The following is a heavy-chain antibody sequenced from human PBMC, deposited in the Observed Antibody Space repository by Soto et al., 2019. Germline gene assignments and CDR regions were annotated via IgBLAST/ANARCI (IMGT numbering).Heavy chain of an antibody. CDR1: GGSFSGYY. CDR3: ARGERYSSSWYPRRESQYYYYYGMDV. CDR2: INHSGST. Sequence: PSETLSLTCAVYGGSFSGYYWSWIRQPPGKGLEWIGEINHSGSTNYNPSLKSRVTISVDTSKNQFSLELSSVTAADTAVYYCARGERYSSSWYPRRESQYYYYYGMDVWGQGTTVTVSS. D-gene: IGHD6-13*01. V-gene: IGHV4-34*01. J-gene: IGHJ6*02.